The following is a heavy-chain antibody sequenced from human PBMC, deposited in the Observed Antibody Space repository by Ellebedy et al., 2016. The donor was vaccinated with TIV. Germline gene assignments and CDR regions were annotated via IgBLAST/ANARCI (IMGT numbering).Heavy chain of an antibody. J-gene: IGHJ3*02. CDR1: GFTFSSYS. V-gene: IGHV3-21*01. Sequence: GESLKISXAASGFTFSSYSMNWVRQAPGKGLEWVSSISSSSSYIYYADSVKGRFTISRDNAKNSLYLQMNSLRAEDTAVYYCARDRSVWSVWGAFDIWGQGTMVTVSS. CDR3: ARDRSVWSVWGAFDI. CDR2: ISSSSSYI. D-gene: IGHD3-16*01.